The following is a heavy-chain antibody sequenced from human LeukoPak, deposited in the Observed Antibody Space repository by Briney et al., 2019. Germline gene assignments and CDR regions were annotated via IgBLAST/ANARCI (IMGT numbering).Heavy chain of an antibody. V-gene: IGHV7-4-1*02. CDR2: INTKTGNP. D-gene: IGHD7-27*01. J-gene: IGHJ4*02. CDR3: ARVTSGDIGY. Sequence: GASVKVSCKASGYTFTSYAINWVRQAPGQGLEWMGWINTKTGNPTYAQGFTGQFVFSLDTSVSTAYLQISSLKAEDTAIYYCARVTSGDIGYWGQGTLVTVSS. CDR1: GYTFTSYA.